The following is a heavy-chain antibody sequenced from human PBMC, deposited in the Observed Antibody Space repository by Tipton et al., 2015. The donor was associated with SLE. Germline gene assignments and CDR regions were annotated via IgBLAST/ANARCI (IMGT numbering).Heavy chain of an antibody. CDR2: INHSGST. V-gene: IGHV4-34*01. CDR3: ARGGTRAPQAGGGYCYYMGV. Sequence: LRLSCAVYGGSFSGYYWSWIRQPPGKGLEWIGEINHSGSTNYNPSLKSRITISEDTTKNQFSLRLSSVTAADTAVYYCARGGTRAPQAGGGYCYYMGVWGKGTTATVSS. D-gene: IGHD2-2*01. J-gene: IGHJ6*03. CDR1: GGSFSGYY.